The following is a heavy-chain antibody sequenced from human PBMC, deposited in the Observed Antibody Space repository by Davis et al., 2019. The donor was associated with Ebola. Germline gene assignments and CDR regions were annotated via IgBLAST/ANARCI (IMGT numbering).Heavy chain of an antibody. J-gene: IGHJ4*02. Sequence: AAVKVSCKASGYTFTNYGITSPRHAPRQGLEWMGWINPHNGNTNYAQNVQGRVTMTTDTSTTTAYMEVGSLTSDDTAVYYCARAQFPTTSDHWGQGTLVTVSS. CDR2: INPHNGNT. CDR3: ARAQFPTTSDH. CDR1: GYTFTNYG. V-gene: IGHV1-18*04. D-gene: IGHD1-1*01.